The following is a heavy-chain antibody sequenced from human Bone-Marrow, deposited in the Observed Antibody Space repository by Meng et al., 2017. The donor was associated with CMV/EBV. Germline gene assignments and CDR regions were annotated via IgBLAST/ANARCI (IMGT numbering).Heavy chain of an antibody. Sequence: GGSLRLSCAASGFTFSSYGMHWVRQAPGKGLEWVAFIRYDGSNKYYADSVKGRFTISRDNSKNTLYLQMNSLRAEDTAVYYCARTYYDFWSGWGMDVWGQGTTVTVSS. CDR1: GFTFSSYG. CDR2: IRYDGSNK. D-gene: IGHD3-3*01. V-gene: IGHV3-30*02. CDR3: ARTYYDFWSGWGMDV. J-gene: IGHJ6*02.